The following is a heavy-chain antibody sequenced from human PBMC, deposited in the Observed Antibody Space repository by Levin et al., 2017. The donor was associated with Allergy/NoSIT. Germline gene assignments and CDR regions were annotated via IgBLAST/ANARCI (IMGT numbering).Heavy chain of an antibody. Sequence: GGSLRLSCAVSGFTFSSYWMYWVRQAPGKGLEWVAIINEDGGVKYYVGSVTGRFTISRDNAKNSLYLQMSSLGAEDTAVYYCAKDIPRSGWAHVYGGQGTQVTVSS. CDR1: GFTFSSYW. V-gene: IGHV3-7*01. J-gene: IGHJ4*02. CDR2: INEDGGVK. D-gene: IGHD6-19*01. CDR3: AKDIPRSGWAHVY.